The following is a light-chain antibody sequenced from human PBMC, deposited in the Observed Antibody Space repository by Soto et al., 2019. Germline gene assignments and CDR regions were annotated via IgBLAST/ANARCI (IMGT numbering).Light chain of an antibody. CDR2: GAS. J-gene: IGKJ5*01. CDR3: QQYGSSSIT. CDR1: QSVGRS. V-gene: IGKV3-20*01. Sequence: IVMTQSPATLSVSPGERATLSCRASQSVGRSLAWYQQKRGQAPRLLIYGASSRATGIPDRFSGSGSGTDFTLTISRLEPEDFAVYYCQQYGSSSITFGQGTRLEIK.